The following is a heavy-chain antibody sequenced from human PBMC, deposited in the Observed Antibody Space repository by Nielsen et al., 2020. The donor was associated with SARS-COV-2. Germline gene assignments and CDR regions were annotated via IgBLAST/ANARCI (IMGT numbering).Heavy chain of an antibody. V-gene: IGHV3-9*01. CDR1: GFTFDDYA. J-gene: IGHJ3*02. D-gene: IGHD3-22*01. CDR3: ANPPDSSGYYPDAFDT. Sequence: SCAASGFTFDDYAMHWVRQAPGKGVEWVSGNSWNSGSIGYADSVKGRFTIYRDNAKNSLYLQMNRLRAEDTALYYCANPPDSSGYYPDAFDTWGQGTMVTVSS. CDR2: NSWNSGSI.